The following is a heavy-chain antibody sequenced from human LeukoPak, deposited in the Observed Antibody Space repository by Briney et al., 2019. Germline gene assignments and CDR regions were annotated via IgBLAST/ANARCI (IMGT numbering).Heavy chain of an antibody. CDR3: ARQREYSYRLPYYFDY. D-gene: IGHD5-18*01. Sequence: SETLSLTCAVSGYSISSGYYWGWIRQPPGKGLEWIGSIYHSGSTYYNSSLKSRVTISVDTSKNQFSLKLSSVTAADTAVYYCARQREYSYRLPYYFDYWGQGTLVTVSS. CDR1: GYSISSGYY. CDR2: IYHSGST. V-gene: IGHV4-38-2*01. J-gene: IGHJ4*02.